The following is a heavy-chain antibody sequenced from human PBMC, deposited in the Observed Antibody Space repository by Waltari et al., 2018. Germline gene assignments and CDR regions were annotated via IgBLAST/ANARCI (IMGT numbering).Heavy chain of an antibody. CDR3: ARGSVATISGRFDP. CDR2: IYYSGST. D-gene: IGHD5-12*01. CDR1: GGSISSYY. V-gene: IGHV4-59*01. Sequence: QVQLQESGPGLVKPSETLSLTCTVSGGSISSYYWSWLRQPPGKGLEWIGYIYYSGSTNYNPSLKSRVTISVDTSKNQFSLKLSSVTAADTAVYYCARGSVATISGRFDPWGQGTLVTVSS. J-gene: IGHJ5*02.